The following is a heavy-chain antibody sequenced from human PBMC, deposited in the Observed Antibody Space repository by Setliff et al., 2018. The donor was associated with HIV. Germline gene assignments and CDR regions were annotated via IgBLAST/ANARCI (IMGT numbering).Heavy chain of an antibody. J-gene: IGHJ1*01. Sequence: ASVKVSCKASGYTFTSYYMHWVRQAPGQGLEWMGIINPSGGSTSYAQNFRGRITVTRDTSITTVYMELSSLRSDDTAMYYCATDPGYSSTWYSESFQHWGQGTVVTVSS. CDR1: GYTFTSYY. CDR2: INPSGGST. D-gene: IGHD6-13*01. V-gene: IGHV1-46*01. CDR3: ATDPGYSSTWYSESFQH.